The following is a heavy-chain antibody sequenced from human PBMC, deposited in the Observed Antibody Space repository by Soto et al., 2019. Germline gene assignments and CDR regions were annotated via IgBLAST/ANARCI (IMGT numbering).Heavy chain of an antibody. J-gene: IGHJ4*02. V-gene: IGHV3-74*01. Sequence: EVQLVESGGGLVQPGGSLRLSCAGSGFTFSGYCMHWVRQAPGKGPVWVSRLNANGTFTTNADSVKGRFTISRDNAKNTVYLQMNRLRADDTAVYYYAIGGTSTTYWGLFYNWGQRTLVTVSS. CDR1: GFTFSGYC. D-gene: IGHD7-27*01. CDR3: AIGGTSTTYWGLFYN. CDR2: LNANGTFT.